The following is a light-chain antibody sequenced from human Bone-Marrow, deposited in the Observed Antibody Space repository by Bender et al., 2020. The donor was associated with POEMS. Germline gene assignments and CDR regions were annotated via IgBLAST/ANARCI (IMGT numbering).Light chain of an antibody. V-gene: IGLV1-44*01. CDR3: EVWDDSLNGWM. Sequence: QSVLTQPPSASGTPGQRVTISCSRGSSNIGAHAVNWYQHLPGTAPKLLIYSSHRRPSEVPDRFSGSRSGTSASLAISGLQSEDEADYYGEVWDDSLNGWMFGGGTKLSVL. CDR2: SSH. J-gene: IGLJ3*02. CDR1: SSNIGAHA.